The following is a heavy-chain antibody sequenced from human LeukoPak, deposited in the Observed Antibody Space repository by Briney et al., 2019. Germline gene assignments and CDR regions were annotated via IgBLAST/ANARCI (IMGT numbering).Heavy chain of an antibody. CDR1: GFTFSSYA. D-gene: IGHD6-13*01. V-gene: IGHV3-30*09. CDR2: ISYDGSNK. Sequence: GRSLRLSCAASGFTFSSYAMHWVRQAPGKGLEWVAVISYDGSNKYYADSVKGRFAISRDNSKNTLYLQMNSLRAEDTAVYYCAREASGSSSWYVHWGQGTLVTVSS. CDR3: AREASGSSSWYVH. J-gene: IGHJ4*02.